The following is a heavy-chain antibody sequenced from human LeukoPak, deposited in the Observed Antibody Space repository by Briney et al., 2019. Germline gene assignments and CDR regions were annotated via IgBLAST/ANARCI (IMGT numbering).Heavy chain of an antibody. V-gene: IGHV3-7*01. D-gene: IGHD3-10*01. CDR2: IKQDGSEK. CDR1: GFTFSNYW. Sequence: GGSLRLSCAASGFTFSNYWMTWVRQAPGKGLEWVANIKQDGSEKHSVDSVKGRFTFSRDNAKNSLYLQLNSLRADDTAVYYCARGQRGQDYWGQGTLVTVSS. J-gene: IGHJ4*02. CDR3: ARGQRGQDY.